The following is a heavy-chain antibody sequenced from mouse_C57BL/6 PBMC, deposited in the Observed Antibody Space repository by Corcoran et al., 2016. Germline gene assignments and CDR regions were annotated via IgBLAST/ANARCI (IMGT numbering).Heavy chain of an antibody. CDR2: INTYSGVP. Sequence: QIQLVQSGPELKKPGETVKISRKASGYTFTTYGMSLVKQAPGKGLKWMGWINTYSGVPTYADDFKGRFAFSLETSASTAYLQINNLKNEDTATYFCARRHYGSSYDYWGQGTTLTVSS. V-gene: IGHV9-3*01. D-gene: IGHD1-1*01. CDR1: GYTFTTYG. CDR3: ARRHYGSSYDY. J-gene: IGHJ2*01.